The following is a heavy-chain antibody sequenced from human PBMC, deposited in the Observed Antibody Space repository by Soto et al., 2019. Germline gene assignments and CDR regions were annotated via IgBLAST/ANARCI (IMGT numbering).Heavy chain of an antibody. D-gene: IGHD1-1*01. CDR2: INHSGST. Sequence: SETLSLTCAVYGGSFSGDYWSWIRQPPGKGLEWIWEINHSGSTNYNPSLKSRVTISVDTSKNQFSLKLSSVTAADRAVYYCARDPIWKDEDYYYYYGLDVWGQGIPVTVSS. V-gene: IGHV4-34*01. J-gene: IGHJ6*01. CDR1: GGSFSGDY. CDR3: ARDPIWKDEDYYYYYGLDV.